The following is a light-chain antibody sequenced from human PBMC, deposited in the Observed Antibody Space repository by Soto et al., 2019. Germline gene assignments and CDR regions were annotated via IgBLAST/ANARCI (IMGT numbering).Light chain of an antibody. CDR1: HSINTSF. CDR3: KQYASAPFS. V-gene: IGKV3-20*01. CDR2: AAS. Sequence: DIVLTQSPGNMSLSPGDRATLSCRASHSINTSFLAWFQQKPGQAPRLLIYAASTRATGIPDRFSGSASETDFTLTINRLEPEDSAVYYCKQYASAPFSLGPGTKVDI. J-gene: IGKJ3*01.